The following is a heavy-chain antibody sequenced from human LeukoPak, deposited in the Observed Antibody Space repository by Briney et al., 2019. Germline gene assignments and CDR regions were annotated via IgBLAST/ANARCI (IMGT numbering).Heavy chain of an antibody. CDR1: GFTFSSYA. CDR2: ISGSGGST. Sequence: TGASLRLSCAASGFTFSSYAMSWVRQAPGKGLEWVSAISGSGGSTYYADSGKGRFTISRDNSKNTLYLQMNSLRAEDTAVYYCAKDRENSSGWYGGFDYWGQGTLVTVSS. D-gene: IGHD6-19*01. J-gene: IGHJ4*02. V-gene: IGHV3-23*01. CDR3: AKDRENSSGWYGGFDY.